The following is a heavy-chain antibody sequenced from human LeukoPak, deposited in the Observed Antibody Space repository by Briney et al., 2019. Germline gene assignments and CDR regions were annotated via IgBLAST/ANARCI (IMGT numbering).Heavy chain of an antibody. V-gene: IGHV4-39*01. CDR2: ISSSGSP. Sequence: SETLSLTCTVSGVSLSSSDYYWGWIRQPPGRGLEWLGSISSSGSPYYNPSLKSRVTISVDSSKNQFSLKLTSVTAADTAVYYCARRTSNPVGAIDYWGQGALVTVSS. D-gene: IGHD1-26*01. J-gene: IGHJ4*02. CDR3: ARRTSNPVGAIDY. CDR1: GVSLSSSDYY.